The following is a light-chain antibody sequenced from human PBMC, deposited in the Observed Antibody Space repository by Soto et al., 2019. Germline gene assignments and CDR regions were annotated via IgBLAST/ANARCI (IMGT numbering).Light chain of an antibody. CDR1: QSISNW. J-gene: IGKJ4*01. Sequence: DIQMTQSPSTLSASVGDRVSITCRASQSISNWLAWYQQKPGRAPKFLIYDASSLESGVPSRFSGSGSGTDFTLTINSLQREDFATYYCQQTYNTPLTFGGGTKVDIK. CDR3: QQTYNTPLT. V-gene: IGKV1-5*01. CDR2: DAS.